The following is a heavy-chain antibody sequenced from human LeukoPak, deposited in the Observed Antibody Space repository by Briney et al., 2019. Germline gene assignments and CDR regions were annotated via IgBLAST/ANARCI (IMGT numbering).Heavy chain of an antibody. CDR3: ARVGVVVVVAATNAFDI. CDR1: GGSINSGDYY. CDR2: MYYSGRT. D-gene: IGHD2-15*01. V-gene: IGHV4-30-4*01. J-gene: IGHJ3*02. Sequence: SQTLSLTCTVSGGSINSGDYYWSWIRQSPGKGLEWIGYMYYSGRTYYNPTLKSRVTISVDTSKNQFSLKLSSVTAADTAVYYCARVGVVVVVAATNAFDIWGQGTMVTVSS.